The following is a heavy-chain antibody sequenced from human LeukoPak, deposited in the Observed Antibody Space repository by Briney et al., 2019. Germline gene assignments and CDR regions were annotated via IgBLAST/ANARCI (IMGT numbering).Heavy chain of an antibody. D-gene: IGHD3-3*01. J-gene: IGHJ5*02. CDR1: GYTFTGYY. Sequence: EASVKVSCKASGYTFTGYYMHWVRQAPRQGLEWMGWINPNSGGTNYAQKFQGRVTMTRDTSISTAYMELSRLRSDDTAVYYCARVEYYDFWSGYYHRFDPWGQGTLVTVSS. CDR3: ARVEYYDFWSGYYHRFDP. V-gene: IGHV1-2*02. CDR2: INPNSGGT.